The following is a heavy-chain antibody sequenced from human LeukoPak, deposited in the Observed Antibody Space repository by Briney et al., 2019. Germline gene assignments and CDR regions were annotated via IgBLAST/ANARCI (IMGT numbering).Heavy chain of an antibody. Sequence: GGSLRLSCAASGFTFSSYAMHWVRQAPGKGLEWVAVISYDGSNKYYADSVKGRFTISRDNSKNTLYLQMNSLRAEDTAVYYCARASQSYYGSGSYYNVRVHYGMDVWGQGTTVTVSS. D-gene: IGHD3-10*01. CDR2: ISYDGSNK. CDR3: ARASQSYYGSGSYYNVRVHYGMDV. CDR1: GFTFSSYA. J-gene: IGHJ6*02. V-gene: IGHV3-30-3*01.